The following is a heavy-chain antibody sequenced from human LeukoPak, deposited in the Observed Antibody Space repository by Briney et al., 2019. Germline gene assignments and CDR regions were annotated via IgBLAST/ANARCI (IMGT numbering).Heavy chain of an antibody. CDR2: INHSGNT. CDR3: ARGNVLRFLEWLFHWFDP. V-gene: IGHV4-34*01. Sequence: PSETLSLTCAVYGGSFSGYYWSWIRQPPGKGLEWIGEINHSGNTNYDPSLKSRVTISVDTSKNQFSLKLSSVTAADTAVYYCARGNVLRFLEWLFHWFDPWGQGTLVTVSS. CDR1: GGSFSGYY. D-gene: IGHD3-3*01. J-gene: IGHJ5*02.